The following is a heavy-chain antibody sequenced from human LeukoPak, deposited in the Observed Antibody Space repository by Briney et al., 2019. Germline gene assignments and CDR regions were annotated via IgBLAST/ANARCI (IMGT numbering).Heavy chain of an antibody. CDR3: AKDKDGYNWRYYFDL. CDR2: ISGSGGST. D-gene: IGHD5-24*01. CDR1: GFTVSNNY. V-gene: IGHV3-23*01. Sequence: GGSLRLSCAASGFTVSNNYMTWVRQAPGKGLEWVSTISGSGGSTYYADSVKGRFAISRDNSKNTLYLQMNSLRAEDTAVYYCAKDKDGYNWRYYFDLWGRGTLVTVSS. J-gene: IGHJ2*01.